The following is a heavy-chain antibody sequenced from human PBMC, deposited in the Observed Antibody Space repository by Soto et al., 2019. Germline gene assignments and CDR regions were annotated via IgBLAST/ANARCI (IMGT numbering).Heavy chain of an antibody. CDR3: AREIGYCSSTSCSTYGMDV. J-gene: IGHJ6*02. V-gene: IGHV1-69*06. D-gene: IGHD2-2*02. CDR1: GGTFSSYA. CDR2: IIPIFGTA. Sequence: WASVKVSCKASGGTFSSYAISWVRQAPGQGLEWMGGIIPIFGTANYAQKFQGRVTITADKSTSTAYMELSSLRSEDTAVYYCAREIGYCSSTSCSTYGMDVWGQGTTVTVSS.